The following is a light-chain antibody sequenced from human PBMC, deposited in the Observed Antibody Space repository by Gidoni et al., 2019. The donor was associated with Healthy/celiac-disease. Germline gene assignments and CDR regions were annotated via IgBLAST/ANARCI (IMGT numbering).Light chain of an antibody. J-gene: IGKJ4*01. CDR2: TGS. Sequence: DSQLTQSPSSLSASVGDRVTITCWASQSISSYLNWYQQKPGKATKLLIYTGSSLQSGVPSRFSGSGSGKDFTLTMSSLQPEDFATYYCQQSYSTPLTFGGGTKVEIK. CDR1: QSISSY. V-gene: IGKV1-39*01. CDR3: QQSYSTPLT.